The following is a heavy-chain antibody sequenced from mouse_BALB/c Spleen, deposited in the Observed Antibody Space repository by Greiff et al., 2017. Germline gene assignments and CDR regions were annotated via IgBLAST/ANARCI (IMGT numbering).Heavy chain of an antibody. V-gene: IGHV14-3*02. CDR1: GFNIKDTY. CDR3: ARSGYGNYAMDY. CDR2: IDPANGNT. Sequence: VHVKQSGAELVKPGASVKLSCTASGFNIKDTYMHWVKQRPEQGLEWIGRIDPANGNTKYDPKFQGKATITADTSSNTAYLQLSSLTSEDTAVYYCARSGYGNYAMDYWGQGTSVTVSS. J-gene: IGHJ4*01. D-gene: IGHD2-1*01.